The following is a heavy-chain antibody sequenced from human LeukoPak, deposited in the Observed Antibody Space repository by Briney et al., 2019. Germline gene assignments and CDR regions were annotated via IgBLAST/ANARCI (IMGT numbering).Heavy chain of an antibody. J-gene: IGHJ6*02. CDR2: ISAYNGNT. V-gene: IGHV1-18*01. Sequence: GASVKVSCKASGYTFTSYGISWVRQAPGQGLEWMGWISAYNGNTNYAQKLQGRVTMTTDTSTSTAYMELRSLRSEDTAVYYCATDARTIFGVVIMRYGMDVWGQGTTVTVSS. CDR1: GYTFTSYG. D-gene: IGHD3-3*01. CDR3: ATDARTIFGVVIMRYGMDV.